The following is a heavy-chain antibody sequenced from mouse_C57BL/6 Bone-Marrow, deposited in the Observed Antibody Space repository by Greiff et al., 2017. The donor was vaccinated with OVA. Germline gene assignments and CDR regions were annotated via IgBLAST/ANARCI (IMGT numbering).Heavy chain of an antibody. Sequence: QVQLKESGAELARPGASVKLSCKASGYTFTSYGISWVKQRTGQGLEWIGEIYPRSGNTYYNEKFKGKATLTADKSSSTAYVELRSLTSEESAGYFWEPTAMDSRGGGRLGFGVWGTGTTVTVSS. J-gene: IGHJ1*03. CDR3: EPTAMDSRGGGRLGFGV. CDR2: IYPRSGNT. CDR1: GYTFTSYG. D-gene: IGHD1-1*02. V-gene: IGHV1-81*01.